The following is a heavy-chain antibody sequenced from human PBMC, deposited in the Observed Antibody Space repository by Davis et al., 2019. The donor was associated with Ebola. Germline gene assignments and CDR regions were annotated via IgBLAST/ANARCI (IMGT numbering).Heavy chain of an antibody. CDR2: IWYDGSNK. V-gene: IGHV3-33*01. CDR3: ARLSGGEHAFDI. Sequence: GESLKISCAASGFTFSSYGMHWVRQAPGKGLEWVAVIWYDGSNKYYADSVKGRFTISRDNSKNTLYLQMNSLRAEDTAVYYCARLSGGEHAFDIWGQGTMVTVSS. J-gene: IGHJ3*02. D-gene: IGHD2-15*01. CDR1: GFTFSSYG.